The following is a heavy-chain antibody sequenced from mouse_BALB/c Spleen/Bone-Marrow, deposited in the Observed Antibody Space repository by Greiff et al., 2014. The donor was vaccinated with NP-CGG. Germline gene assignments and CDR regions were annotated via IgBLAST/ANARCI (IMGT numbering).Heavy chain of an antibody. Sequence: VQLKQPGAELVKPGASVKLSCTASGFNIKDTYIHWVKRRPEQGLEWIGRIDPENGNIKYDPKFQVKATITADTSSNTAYLQLSSLTSEDTAVYYCTRRGFDFWGQGTTLTVSS. CDR1: GFNIKDTY. J-gene: IGHJ2*01. CDR3: TRRGFDF. CDR2: IDPENGNI. V-gene: IGHV14-3*02.